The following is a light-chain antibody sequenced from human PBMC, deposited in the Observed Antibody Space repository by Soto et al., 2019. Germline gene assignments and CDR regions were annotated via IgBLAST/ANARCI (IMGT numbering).Light chain of an antibody. J-gene: IGKJ1*01. CDR1: QSVSSS. CDR2: GAS. CDR3: QQYNDWPRT. V-gene: IGKV3-15*01. Sequence: EVVMTQSPASLSVSPGEGATLSCRASQSVSSSLAWYQQKPGQAPRLLIYGASTRATGIPARFSGSGSGTEFTLTIRSLQSEDFAVYYCQQYNDWPRTFGQGTKVDIK.